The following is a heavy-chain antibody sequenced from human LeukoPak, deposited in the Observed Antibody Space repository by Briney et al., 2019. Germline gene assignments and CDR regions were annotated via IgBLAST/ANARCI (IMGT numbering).Heavy chain of an antibody. D-gene: IGHD1-14*01. J-gene: IGHJ3*02. V-gene: IGHV3-74*01. Sequence: GGSLRLSCAASGYSFSSFWIYWVRHVPGKGLVYVARVNNEGTCRTYADSVKGRFTISTDNAKNTVYLQMNSLRDEDTAVYYCARGGPNHAFDIWGQGTMVTVSA. CDR2: VNNEGTCR. CDR1: GYSFSSFW. CDR3: ARGGPNHAFDI.